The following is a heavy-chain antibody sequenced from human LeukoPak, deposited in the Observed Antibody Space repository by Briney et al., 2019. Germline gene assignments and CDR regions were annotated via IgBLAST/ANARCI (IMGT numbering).Heavy chain of an antibody. D-gene: IGHD2/OR15-2a*01. Sequence: PSQTLSLTCTVSGDSINVYSWNWIRQSPGKGLEWIAYMYYSGTTNYNPSLKNRVAISLDLSRHQFSLRLNSVTAADTAVYFCATSEKNRFYIHAWGQGTTVIVSS. V-gene: IGHV4-59*01. CDR1: GDSINVYS. CDR2: MYYSGTT. J-gene: IGHJ6*02. CDR3: ATSEKNRFYIHA.